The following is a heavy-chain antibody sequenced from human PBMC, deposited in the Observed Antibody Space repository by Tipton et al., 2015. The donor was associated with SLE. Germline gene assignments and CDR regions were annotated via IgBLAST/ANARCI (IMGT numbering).Heavy chain of an antibody. D-gene: IGHD2-2*01. CDR2: IIPIFGTA. CDR3: ARDGREDCSSTSGPDGDY. J-gene: IGHJ4*02. Sequence: QLVQSGAEVKKPGSSVKVSCKASGGTFSSYAISWVRQAPGQGLGWMGGIIPIFGTANYAQKFQGRVTITADKSTSTAYMALSSLRSEDTAVYYCARDGREDCSSTSGPDGDYGGQGTLITVSS. V-gene: IGHV1-69*06. CDR1: GGTFSSYA.